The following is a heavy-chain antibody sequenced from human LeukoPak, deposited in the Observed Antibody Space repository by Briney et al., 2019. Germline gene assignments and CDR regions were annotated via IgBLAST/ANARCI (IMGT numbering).Heavy chain of an antibody. Sequence: GGSLRLSCTASGFGFNTYWMTWVRQAPGKGLEWVANIKPDGDTTNYLDSVKGRFTISSDNAKSSLHLQMNGLTAEDTAVYYCSRGPSTTLTTFWGQGTMVTVSS. CDR3: SRGPSTTLTTF. CDR1: GFGFNTYW. CDR2: IKPDGDTT. J-gene: IGHJ4*02. V-gene: IGHV3-7*01. D-gene: IGHD4-17*01.